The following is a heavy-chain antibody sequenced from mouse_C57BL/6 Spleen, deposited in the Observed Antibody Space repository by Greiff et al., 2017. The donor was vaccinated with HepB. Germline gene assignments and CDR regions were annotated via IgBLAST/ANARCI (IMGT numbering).Heavy chain of an antibody. Sequence: VQLQQSGAELVRPGASVALSCKASGYTFTDYEMHWVKQTPVHGLEWIGAIDPETGGTAYNQKFKGKAILTADKSSSTAYMELRSLTSEDSAVYYCYYYSKAWFAYWGQGTLVTVSA. CDR3: YYYSKAWFAY. J-gene: IGHJ3*01. CDR1: GYTFTDYE. V-gene: IGHV1-15*01. CDR2: IDPETGGT. D-gene: IGHD2-5*01.